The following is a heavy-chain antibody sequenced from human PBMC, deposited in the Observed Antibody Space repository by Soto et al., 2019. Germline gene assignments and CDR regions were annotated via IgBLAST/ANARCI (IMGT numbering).Heavy chain of an antibody. J-gene: IGHJ6*02. Sequence: EVQLLESGGGLVQPGGSLRLSCSASGFTFSSYAMSWVRQAPGKGLEWVSAISGSGGNTYYADSVKGRFTISRDNSKNTLSLQMNSLRAEDTAVYFCAKDLDCSTTSCQQYVLGQGTTVTVSS. V-gene: IGHV3-23*01. CDR3: AKDLDCSTTSCQQYV. CDR2: ISGSGGNT. D-gene: IGHD2-2*01. CDR1: GFTFSSYA.